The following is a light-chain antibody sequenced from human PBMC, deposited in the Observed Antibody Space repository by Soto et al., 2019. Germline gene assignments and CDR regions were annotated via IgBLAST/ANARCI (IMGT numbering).Light chain of an antibody. CDR2: NNH. CDR3: AASDDSLNACV. CDR1: SSNIGSKT. Sequence: QSVLTQAPSASGTPGQRVTISCSGSSSNIGSKTVNWYQQRPGMAPKLLIFNNHQRPSGVPDRFSGSKSGTSASLAISGLQSEDEADYYCAASDDSLNACVFGTGTKLNVL. J-gene: IGLJ1*01. V-gene: IGLV1-44*01.